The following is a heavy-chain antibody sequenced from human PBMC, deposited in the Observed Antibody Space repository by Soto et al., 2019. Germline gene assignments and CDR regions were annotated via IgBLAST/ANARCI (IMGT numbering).Heavy chain of an antibody. CDR1: GYTFTSYD. J-gene: IGHJ4*02. CDR2: MNPNSGNT. Sequence: QVQLVQSGAEVKKPGASVKVSCKASGYTFTSYDINWVRQATGQGLEWMGWMNPNSGNTGYEQKFQGRVTMTNDTSISTAYMELRSLGSEDTAVYYCASSPTYAREQLGESCVFDYWGQGTLVTVSS. CDR3: ASSPTYAREQLGESCVFDY. V-gene: IGHV1-8*01. D-gene: IGHD6-6*01.